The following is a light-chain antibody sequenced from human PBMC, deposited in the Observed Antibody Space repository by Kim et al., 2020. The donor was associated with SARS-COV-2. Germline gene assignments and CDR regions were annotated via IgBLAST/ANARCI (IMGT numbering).Light chain of an antibody. Sequence: GQRVTISSTETTANIVGNAANWFQQLPGAAPNLRIYTNDQRPSGVPERFSGSKSGTSASLAISGLQSEDEADYYCAAWDDSLNAYVFGTGTKVTVL. CDR3: AAWDDSLNAYV. J-gene: IGLJ1*01. V-gene: IGLV1-44*01. CDR1: TANIVGNA. CDR2: TND.